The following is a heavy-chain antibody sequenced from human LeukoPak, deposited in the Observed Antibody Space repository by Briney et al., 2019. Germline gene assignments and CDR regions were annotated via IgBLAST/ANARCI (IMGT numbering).Heavy chain of an antibody. CDR1: GGTFSSYA. CDR3: ARVGEDTAMVTYLDY. D-gene: IGHD5-18*01. CDR2: IIPIFGTA. Sequence: GASVKVSCKASGGTFSSYAISWVRQAPGQGLEWMGGIIPIFGTANYAQKFQGRVTITADKSTSTAYMELSSLRSEDTAVYYCARVGEDTAMVTYLDYWGQGTLVTVSS. J-gene: IGHJ4*02. V-gene: IGHV1-69*06.